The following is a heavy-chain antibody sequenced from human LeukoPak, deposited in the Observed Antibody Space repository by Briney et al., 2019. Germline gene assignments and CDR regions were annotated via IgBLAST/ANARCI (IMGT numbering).Heavy chain of an antibody. CDR3: SKYSSSYGVDY. V-gene: IGHV3-30*01. D-gene: IGHD6-6*01. J-gene: IGHJ4*02. CDR2: ISYDGSNK. CDR1: GFTFSSYA. Sequence: GGSLRLSGAASGFTFSSYAMHWVRQAPGKGLEWVAVISYDGSNKYYADSVKGRSTISRDNSKNTLYLQMNSLRAEDTAVYYCSKYSSSYGVDYWGQGTLVTVSS.